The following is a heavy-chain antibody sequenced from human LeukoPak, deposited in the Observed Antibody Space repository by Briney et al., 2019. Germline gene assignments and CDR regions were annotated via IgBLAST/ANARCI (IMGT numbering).Heavy chain of an antibody. D-gene: IGHD6-19*01. Sequence: SETLSLTCTVSGGLITTTACYWGWIRQSPGKGLEWIASIYYRGDTYYNASLESRVSISIDTSKNQFSLKLNSMNAADTAVYFCARQPVVNRGAVASNFDSWGQGTLVTVSA. CDR2: IYYRGDT. CDR3: ARQPVVNRGAVASNFDS. CDR1: GGLITTTACY. J-gene: IGHJ4*02. V-gene: IGHV4-39*01.